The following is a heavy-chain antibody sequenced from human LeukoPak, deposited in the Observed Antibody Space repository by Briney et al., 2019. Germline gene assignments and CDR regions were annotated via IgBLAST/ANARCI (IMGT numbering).Heavy chain of an antibody. D-gene: IGHD3-10*01. CDR3: ARSSSGTYYY. CDR1: GYNFASYT. J-gene: IGHJ4*02. V-gene: IGHV1-3*01. CDR2: INGDNGNT. Sequence: ASVKVSCKTSGYNFASYTMHWLRQAPGQSPEWMGSINGDNGNTKYSEKFQGRVTFTRDTSASSAYMELSRLRSEDTAVYYCARSSSGTYYYWGQGTLVTVSS.